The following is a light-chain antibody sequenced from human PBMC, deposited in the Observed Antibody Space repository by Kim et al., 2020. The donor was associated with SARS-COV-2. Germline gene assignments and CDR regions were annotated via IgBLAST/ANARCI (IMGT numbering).Light chain of an antibody. J-gene: IGKJ1*01. CDR2: AAS. CDR1: QDIANY. V-gene: IGKV1-27*01. CDR3: QKYNSAPLT. Sequence: DILMTQSPSSLSASVGDRVTITCRASQDIANYLAWYQQKPGKVPQVLIYAASSLQSGVPDSFSGSGSGTEFTLTISSLQTEDVATYYCQKYNSAPLTFGPGTKVDIK.